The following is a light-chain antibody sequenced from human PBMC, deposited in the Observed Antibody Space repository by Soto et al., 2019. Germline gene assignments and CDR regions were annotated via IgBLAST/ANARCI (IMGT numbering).Light chain of an antibody. J-gene: IGKJ5*01. CDR2: AAS. CDR1: QSISTY. Sequence: DIQMTQSPSSLSASVGDRVTITCRASQSISTYVNWYQQKPAKVPQLLIYAASSLQNGVPARFSGSGSGTEFTLTISSLQSDDSAVYYCQQYYTWRSLTFGQGTRLEIK. V-gene: IGKV1-39*01. CDR3: QQYYTWRSLT.